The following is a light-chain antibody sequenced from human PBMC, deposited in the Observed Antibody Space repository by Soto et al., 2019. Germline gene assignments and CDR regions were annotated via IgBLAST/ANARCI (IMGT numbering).Light chain of an antibody. CDR3: QQRSNWPPT. CDR2: DVS. Sequence: EIVLTQFPATLSLSPGERATLSCRASQSVNRYLAWYQQKPGQAPRLLIYDVSNRATGIPARFSGSGSGTDFTLTISSLEPEDFAVYYCQQRSNWPPTFGQGTKVDIK. CDR1: QSVNRY. J-gene: IGKJ1*01. V-gene: IGKV3-11*01.